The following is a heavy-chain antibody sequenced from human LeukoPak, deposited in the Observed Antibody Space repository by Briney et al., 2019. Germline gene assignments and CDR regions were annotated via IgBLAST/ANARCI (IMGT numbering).Heavy chain of an antibody. D-gene: IGHD2-2*01. CDR3: ARSVDCSSTSCYFGSPRHYFDY. Sequence: GGSLRLSCAASGFTFSSYAMHWVRQAPGKGLEWVTIISYDGSNKYYADSVKGRFTISRDNSKNTLYLQMNSLRAEDTAVYYCARSVDCSSTSCYFGSPRHYFDYWGQGTLVTVSS. V-gene: IGHV3-30*04. CDR1: GFTFSSYA. CDR2: ISYDGSNK. J-gene: IGHJ4*02.